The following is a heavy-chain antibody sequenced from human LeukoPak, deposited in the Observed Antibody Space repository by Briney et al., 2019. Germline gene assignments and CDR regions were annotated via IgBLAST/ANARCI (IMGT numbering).Heavy chain of an antibody. Sequence: PAETLSLTCAVSGYSISSGYYWGWIRQPPGKGLEWIGSIYHSGSTYYNPSLKSRVPISVETSKNQFSLKLSSVTAADTAVYYCARQMSTHYYYYYMDVWGKGTTVTVSS. D-gene: IGHD5-24*01. CDR1: GYSISSGYY. CDR2: IYHSGST. V-gene: IGHV4-38-2*01. CDR3: ARQMSTHYYYYYMDV. J-gene: IGHJ6*03.